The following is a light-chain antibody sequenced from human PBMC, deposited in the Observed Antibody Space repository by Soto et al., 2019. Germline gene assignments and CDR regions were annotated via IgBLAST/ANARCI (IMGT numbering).Light chain of an antibody. CDR3: QPYNNWTPLA. V-gene: IGKV3-15*01. CDR2: GAS. CDR1: QSVSSN. J-gene: IGKJ2*01. Sequence: EIVMTQSPATLSVSPGERATLSCRASQSVSSNLARYQQKPGQTPRLLIHGASTRAAGTPARFSGSGSGTEFTLSISSLQSEDFAVYYCQPYNNWTPLAFGQGTKLEI.